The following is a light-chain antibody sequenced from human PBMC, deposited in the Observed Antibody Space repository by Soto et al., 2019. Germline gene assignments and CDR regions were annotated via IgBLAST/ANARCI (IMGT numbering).Light chain of an antibody. V-gene: IGLV1-40*01. Sequence: QSVLTQPPSVSGAPGQRVTISCTGSSSNIGAGYDVHWYQQRPGTAPKLLIFGNTNRPSGVPDRFSGSKSGTSASLAITGLQAEDEGDYYCQSYDSSLSGSRVFGGGTKLTVL. CDR1: SSNIGAGYD. J-gene: IGLJ3*02. CDR2: GNT. CDR3: QSYDSSLSGSRV.